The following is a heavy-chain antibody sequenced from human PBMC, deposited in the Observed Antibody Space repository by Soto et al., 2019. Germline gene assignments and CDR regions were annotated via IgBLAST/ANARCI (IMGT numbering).Heavy chain of an antibody. Sequence: ESLTISCRCSGDSFTSYWISWVRQMPGKGLEWMGRIDPSDSYTNYSPSFQGHVTISADKSISTAYLQWSSLKASDTAMYYCAREPSVAGTDYYYGMDVWGQGTTVTVSS. D-gene: IGHD6-19*01. CDR2: IDPSDSYT. J-gene: IGHJ6*02. CDR3: AREPSVAGTDYYYGMDV. V-gene: IGHV5-10-1*01. CDR1: GDSFTSYW.